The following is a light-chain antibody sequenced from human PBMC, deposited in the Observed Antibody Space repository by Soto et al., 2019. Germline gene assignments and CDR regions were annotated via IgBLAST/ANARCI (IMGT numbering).Light chain of an antibody. CDR3: QQYNNWPPVT. CDR2: GAS. J-gene: IGKJ1*01. V-gene: IGKV3-20*01. Sequence: EIVLTQSPGTLSLSPGERATLSCRASQSVSSSYLAWYQQKPGQAPRLLIYGASSGATGIPDRFSGSGSGTEFTLTISSLQSEDFAVYYCQQYNNWPPVTFGQGTKVDIK. CDR1: QSVSSSY.